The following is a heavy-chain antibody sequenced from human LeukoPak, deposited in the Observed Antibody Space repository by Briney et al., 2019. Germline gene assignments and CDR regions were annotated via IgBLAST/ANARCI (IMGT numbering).Heavy chain of an antibody. Sequence: GGSLRLSCAASGFTFSSYAMSWVRQAPGKGLEWVSAISGSGDSTFYADSVKGRFTISRDNSKNTLYLQMNRLRAEDTAVYYCAKPGYSGYQVQYYFDYWGQGTLVTVSS. D-gene: IGHD5-12*01. CDR3: AKPGYSGYQVQYYFDY. J-gene: IGHJ4*02. V-gene: IGHV3-23*01. CDR2: ISGSGDST. CDR1: GFTFSSYA.